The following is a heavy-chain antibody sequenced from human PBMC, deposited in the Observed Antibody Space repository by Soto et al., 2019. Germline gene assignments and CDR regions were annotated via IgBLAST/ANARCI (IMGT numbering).Heavy chain of an antibody. V-gene: IGHV1-69*13. CDR1: GGTFSSYA. D-gene: IGHD1-26*01. CDR3: ARDRHSGSYSDY. J-gene: IGHJ4*02. CDR2: IIPIFGTA. Sequence: SVKVSCKASGGTFSSYAISWVRQAPGQGLEWMGGIIPIFGTANYAQKFQGRVTITADESTSTAYMELSSLRSEDTAVYYCARDRHSGSYSDYWGQGTLVTVSS.